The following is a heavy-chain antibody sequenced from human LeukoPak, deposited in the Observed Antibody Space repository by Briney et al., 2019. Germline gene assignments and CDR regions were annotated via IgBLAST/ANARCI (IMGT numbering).Heavy chain of an antibody. D-gene: IGHD5-12*01. CDR3: AKDRRGYSGYGAFDY. CDR1: GFTFSSYG. J-gene: IGHJ4*02. V-gene: IGHV3-30*02. CDR2: IRYDGSNK. Sequence: GGSLRLSCAASGFTFSSYGMHWVRQAPGKGLEWVAFIRYDGSNKYYADSVKGRFTISRDNSKNTLYLQMNSLRAEDTAVYYCAKDRRGYSGYGAFDYWGQGTPVTVSS.